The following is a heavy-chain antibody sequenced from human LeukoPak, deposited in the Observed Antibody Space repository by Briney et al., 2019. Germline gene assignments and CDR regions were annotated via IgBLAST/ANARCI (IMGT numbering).Heavy chain of an antibody. V-gene: IGHV3-9*01. Sequence: GGSLRLSCAASGFTFDDYAMHWVRQAPGKGLEWVSGISWNSGSIGYADSVKGRFTISRDNAKNSPYLQMNSLRAEDTALYYCAKDSSSGWYQDFDYWGQGTLVTVSS. J-gene: IGHJ4*02. CDR3: AKDSSSGWYQDFDY. CDR2: ISWNSGSI. D-gene: IGHD6-19*01. CDR1: GFTFDDYA.